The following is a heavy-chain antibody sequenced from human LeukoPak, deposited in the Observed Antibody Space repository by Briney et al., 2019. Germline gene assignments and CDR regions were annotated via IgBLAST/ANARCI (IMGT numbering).Heavy chain of an antibody. D-gene: IGHD1-26*01. Sequence: TASETLSLTCAVYGVSFSGYYWSWIRQPPGKGLEWIGEINHSGSTNYNPSLKSRVTISVDTSKNQFSLKLSSVTAADTAVYYCARPRGDSGSYYVDRVSAFDIWGQGTMVTVSS. CDR2: INHSGST. V-gene: IGHV4-34*01. CDR1: GVSFSGYY. J-gene: IGHJ3*02. CDR3: ARPRGDSGSYYVDRVSAFDI.